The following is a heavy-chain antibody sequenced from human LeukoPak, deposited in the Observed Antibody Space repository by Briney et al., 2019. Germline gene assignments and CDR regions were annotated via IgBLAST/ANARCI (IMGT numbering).Heavy chain of an antibody. D-gene: IGHD4-17*01. CDR1: GFTFSSYD. V-gene: IGHV3-13*01. CDR3: ARGSYGDSTYYGMDV. Sequence: PGRSLRLSCAASGFTFSSYDMHWVRQATGKGLEWVPAIGTAGDTYYPGSVKGRFTISRENAKNSLYLQMNSLRAGDTAVYYCARGSYGDSTYYGMDVWGQGTTVTVSS. CDR2: IGTAGDT. J-gene: IGHJ6*02.